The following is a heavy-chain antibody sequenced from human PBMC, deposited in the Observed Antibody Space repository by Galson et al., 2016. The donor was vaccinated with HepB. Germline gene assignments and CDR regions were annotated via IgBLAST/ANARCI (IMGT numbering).Heavy chain of an antibody. D-gene: IGHD2-21*02. CDR2: IRYTGRT. CDR3: ARELDCGGNCHDGADFDY. Sequence: QLQLQESGPGLVKPSETLSLTCTVSGGPISGYYWSWIRQPPGQGLEWIAAIRYTGRTWDKPSLRSRTTISVDTSRNQFSLTLTSMTAADTAVYYCARELDCGGNCHDGADFDYWGQGIMAVVSS. V-gene: IGHV4-59*12. CDR1: GGPISGYY. J-gene: IGHJ4*02.